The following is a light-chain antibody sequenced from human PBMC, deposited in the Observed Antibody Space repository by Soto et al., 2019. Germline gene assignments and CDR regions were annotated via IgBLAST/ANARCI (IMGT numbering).Light chain of an antibody. Sequence: QSALTQPASVSGSPGQSITMSCPGTTSDIGAYNFVSWYQQHPGKTPKLLIYDVSDRPSGVSNRFSGSKSGNTASLAISGLQAEDEADYYCSSYTTSHTYVFGTGTKVTVL. J-gene: IGLJ1*01. CDR3: SSYTTSHTYV. V-gene: IGLV2-14*03. CDR1: TSDIGAYNF. CDR2: DVS.